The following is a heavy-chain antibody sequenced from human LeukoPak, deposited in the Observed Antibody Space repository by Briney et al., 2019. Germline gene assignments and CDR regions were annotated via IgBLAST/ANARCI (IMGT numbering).Heavy chain of an antibody. CDR3: ARDVVEWEPNNWFDP. CDR1: GGTFSSYA. V-gene: IGHV1-69*13. Sequence: EASVTVSCTASGGTFSSYAISWVRHAPGQGLEWMGGIIPIFGTANYAQKFQGRVTITADESTSTAYMELSSLRSEDTAVYYCARDVVEWEPNNWFDPWGQGTLVTVSS. J-gene: IGHJ5*02. CDR2: IIPIFGTA. D-gene: IGHD1-26*01.